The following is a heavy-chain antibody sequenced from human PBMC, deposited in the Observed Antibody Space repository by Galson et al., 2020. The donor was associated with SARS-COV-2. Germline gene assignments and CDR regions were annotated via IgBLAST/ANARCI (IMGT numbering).Heavy chain of an antibody. CDR1: DGAFSGYS. Sequence: SETLTLTCAVYDGAFSGYSWSWIRQPPGKGLEWLGEIHHSGSAKYKPSLESRLTISVDTSRNQFSLELRSVTAADTAVYYCTRLGPRHCSGGTFYSIGLWGQGSLGTVSS. CDR3: TRLGPRHCSGGTFYSIGL. V-gene: IGHV4-34*01. J-gene: IGHJ4*02. CDR2: IHHSGSA. D-gene: IGHD2-15*01.